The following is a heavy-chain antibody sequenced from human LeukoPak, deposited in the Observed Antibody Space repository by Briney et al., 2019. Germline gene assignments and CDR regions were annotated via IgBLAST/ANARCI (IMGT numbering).Heavy chain of an antibody. CDR2: ISGSDGRT. D-gene: IGHD2-21*01. Sequence: GRSLRLSCAASGFTFNNFAMSWVRQTPEKGLEWVSAISGSDGRTFYADSVKGRFTISRDNSKNTLSLQMNSLRADDAAMYYCAKESPYSSNRLYYFDYWGQGTLVTVSS. J-gene: IGHJ4*02. V-gene: IGHV3-23*01. CDR3: AKESPYSSNRLYYFDY. CDR1: GFTFNNFA.